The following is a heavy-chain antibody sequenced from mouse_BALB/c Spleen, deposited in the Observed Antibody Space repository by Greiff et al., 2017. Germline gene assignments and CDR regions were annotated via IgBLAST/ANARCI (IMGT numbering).Heavy chain of an antibody. V-gene: IGHV5-17*02. CDR3: ARRDYYPYAMDY. J-gene: IGHJ4*01. D-gene: IGHD1-1*01. CDR2: ISSGSSTI. CDR1: GFTFSSFG. Sequence: EVHLVESGGGLVQPGGSRKLSCAASGFTFSSFGMHWVRQAPEKGLEWVAYISSGSSTIYYADTVKGRFTISIDNPKNTLFLQMTSLRSEDTAMYYCARRDYYPYAMDYWGQGTSVTVSS.